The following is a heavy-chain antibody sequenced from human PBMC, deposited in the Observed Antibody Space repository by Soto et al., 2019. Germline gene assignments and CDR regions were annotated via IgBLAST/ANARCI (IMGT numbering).Heavy chain of an antibody. D-gene: IGHD3-10*02. CDR3: ARSTFGYFDY. Sequence: GASVKVSCKASGYTFTGYYMHWVRQAPGQGLEWXXXXXXXXXXXNYAQKFQGRVTMTRDTSISTAYMELSRLRSDDTAVYYCARSTFGYFDYWGQGTLVTVSS. V-gene: IGHV1-2*02. CDR2: XXXXXXXX. CDR1: GYTFTGYY. J-gene: IGHJ4*02.